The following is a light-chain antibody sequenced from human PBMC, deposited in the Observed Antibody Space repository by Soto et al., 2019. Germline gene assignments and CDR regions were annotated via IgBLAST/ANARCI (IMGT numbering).Light chain of an antibody. J-gene: IGLJ2*01. CDR1: SSDVGGYSY. CDR2: EVS. CDR3: SSYAGSDTYVV. Sequence: QSALTQPPSASGSPGQSVTISCTGTSSDVGGYSYVSWYQQHPGKAPKLMIYEVSKRPSGVPDRFSGSRSGNTASLTVSGLQAEDEADYYCSSYAGSDTYVVFGGGTKLTVL. V-gene: IGLV2-8*01.